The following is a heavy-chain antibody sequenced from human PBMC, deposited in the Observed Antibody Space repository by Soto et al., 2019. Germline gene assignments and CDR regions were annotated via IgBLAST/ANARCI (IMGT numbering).Heavy chain of an antibody. D-gene: IGHD2-15*01. CDR1: GFPFTISW. V-gene: IGHV3-74*01. CDR2: ITSDGSET. J-gene: IGHJ4*02. Sequence: PGGSLRLSFVTSGFPFTISWMHWVRQVPGKALEWVSRITSDGSETVYADSVKGRFTISRDNAESTVYLQMNSLRAEDTGVYFCAKDWFHCMDLWGQGT. CDR3: AKDWFHCMDL.